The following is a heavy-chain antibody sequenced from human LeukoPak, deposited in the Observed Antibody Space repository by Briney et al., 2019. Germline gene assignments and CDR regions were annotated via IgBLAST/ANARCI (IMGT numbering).Heavy chain of an antibody. CDR1: EFTFSTYA. CDR2: ISVSGNT. CDR3: AKAPVTTCSGAYCYPFDY. Sequence: GGSLRLSCAASEFTFSTYAMHWVRQAPGKGLEWVSAISVSGNTYHADSVKGRFTISRDSSKNTLYLQMNRLRAEDAAVYYCAKAPVTTCSGAYCYPFDYWGQGTLVTVSS. V-gene: IGHV3-23*01. D-gene: IGHD2-21*01. J-gene: IGHJ4*02.